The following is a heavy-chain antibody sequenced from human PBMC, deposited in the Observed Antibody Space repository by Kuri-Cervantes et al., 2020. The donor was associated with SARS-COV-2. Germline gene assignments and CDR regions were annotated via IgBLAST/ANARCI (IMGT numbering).Heavy chain of an antibody. CDR1: GGSISSHY. Sequence: SETLSLTCTVSGGSISSHYWSWIRQPPGKGLEWIGYIYYSGSTNYNPSLKSRVTISVDTSKNQVPLRLTSATAADSAVYYCGRVSWLQLWHRYSDSWGQGTLVTVSS. J-gene: IGHJ4*02. CDR2: IYYSGST. V-gene: IGHV4-59*08. D-gene: IGHD1-1*01. CDR3: GRVSWLQLWHRYSDS.